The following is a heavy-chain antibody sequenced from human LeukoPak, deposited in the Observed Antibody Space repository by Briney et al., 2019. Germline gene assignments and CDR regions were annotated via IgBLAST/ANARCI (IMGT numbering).Heavy chain of an antibody. Sequence: PSETLSLTCTVSGGSISSSSYYWGWIRQPPGKGLEWIGEINHSGSTNYNPSLKSRVTISVDTSKNQFSLKLSSVTAADTAVYYCARGGRVWWELTHFDYWGQGTLSPSPQ. CDR3: ARGGRVWWELTHFDY. J-gene: IGHJ4*02. V-gene: IGHV4-39*07. D-gene: IGHD2-15*01. CDR1: GGSISSSSYY. CDR2: INHSGST.